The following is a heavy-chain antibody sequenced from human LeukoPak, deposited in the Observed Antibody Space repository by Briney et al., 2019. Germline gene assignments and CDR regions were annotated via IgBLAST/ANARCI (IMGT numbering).Heavy chain of an antibody. CDR2: IKSDGSST. Sequence: GGSLRLSCAASGFTFSRYWMHWVRQAPGKGLVWVSRIKSDGSSTNYADSVKGRFTISGDNAKNTLYLQMNSLRAEDTAVYYCARDGYNSDFGDYWGQGTLVTVSS. J-gene: IGHJ4*02. V-gene: IGHV3-74*01. CDR1: GFTFSRYW. CDR3: ARDGYNSDFGDY. D-gene: IGHD5-24*01.